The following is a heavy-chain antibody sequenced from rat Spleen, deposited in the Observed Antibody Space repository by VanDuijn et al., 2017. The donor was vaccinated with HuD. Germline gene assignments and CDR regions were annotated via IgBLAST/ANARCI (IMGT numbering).Heavy chain of an antibody. CDR1: GFSLTTYH. CDR3: ARSDYSSPYYFDY. Sequence: QVQLKESGPGLVQPSQTLSLSCTVSGFSLTTYHVSWVRQPPGKGLEWMGVIWGNGNTNYNSVLKSRLSISRDTSKSQVFLQMNDLQTEDTAMYFCARSDYSSPYYFDYWGQGTLVTVSS. D-gene: IGHD1-2*01. CDR2: IWGNGNT. V-gene: IGHV2S61*01. J-gene: IGHJ3*01.